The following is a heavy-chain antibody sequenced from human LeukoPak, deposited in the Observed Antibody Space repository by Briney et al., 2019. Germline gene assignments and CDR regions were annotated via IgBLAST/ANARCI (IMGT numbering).Heavy chain of an antibody. Sequence: SVKVSCKASGGTFSSYAISWVRQAPGQGLEWMGGIIPIFGTANYAQKFQGRVTMTRNTSISTAYMELSSLRSEDTAVYYCARAVSGNFDYWGQGTLVTVSS. J-gene: IGHJ4*02. CDR2: IIPIFGTA. CDR1: GGTFSSYA. V-gene: IGHV1-69*05. D-gene: IGHD6-19*01. CDR3: ARAVSGNFDY.